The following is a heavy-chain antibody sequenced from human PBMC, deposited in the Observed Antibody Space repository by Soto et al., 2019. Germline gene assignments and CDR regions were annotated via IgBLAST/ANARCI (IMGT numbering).Heavy chain of an antibody. J-gene: IGHJ6*02. Sequence: QVQLVQSGAEVKKPGSSVKVSCKASGGTFSSYAISWVRQAPGQGLEWMGGIIPIFGTANYAQKFQGRVTITADESTSTDYMELSSLRSEDTAVYYCARGGSLTYYYSYGMDVWGQGTTVTVSS. CDR2: IIPIFGTA. D-gene: IGHD1-26*01. V-gene: IGHV1-69*19. CDR3: ARGGSLTYYYSYGMDV. CDR1: GGTFSSYA.